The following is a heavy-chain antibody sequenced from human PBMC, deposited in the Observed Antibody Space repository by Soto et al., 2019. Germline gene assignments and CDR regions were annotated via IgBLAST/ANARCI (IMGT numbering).Heavy chain of an antibody. J-gene: IGHJ4*02. CDR3: ARRLFGSGWTLDS. CDR2: VYHTGST. Sequence: SETLSLTCDVSGASITTYYRSWIRQAAGKGLEWIGNVYHTGSTDYNSSLMSRVTISVDTSKNQFSLNMNSVTAADTAVYYCARRLFGSGWTLDSWGQGALVTVSS. V-gene: IGHV4-59*13. D-gene: IGHD6-19*01. CDR1: GASITTYY.